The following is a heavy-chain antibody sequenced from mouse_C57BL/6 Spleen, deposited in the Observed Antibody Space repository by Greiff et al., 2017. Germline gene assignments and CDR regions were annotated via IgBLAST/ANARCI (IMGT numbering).Heavy chain of an antibody. CDR2: ISYSGST. CDR3: AREGTTVVARYFDV. Sequence: EVQLQESGPGMVKPSQSLSLTCTVTGYSITSGYDWHWIRHFPGNKLEWMGYISYSGSTTYNPSLKSRISITHDTSKNHFFLKLHSVTTEDTATYYGAREGTTVVARYFDVWGTGTTVTVSS. V-gene: IGHV3-1*01. J-gene: IGHJ1*03. CDR1: GYSITSGYD. D-gene: IGHD1-1*01.